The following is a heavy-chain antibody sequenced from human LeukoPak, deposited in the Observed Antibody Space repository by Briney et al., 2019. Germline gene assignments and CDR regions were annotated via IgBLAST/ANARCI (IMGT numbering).Heavy chain of an antibody. J-gene: IGHJ5*02. Sequence: GASVKVSCKASGYTFTSYGISWVRQAPGQGLEWMGWISAYNGNTNYAQKLQGRVTMTTDTSTSTAYMELRSLRSDDTAVYYCARGHCSSTSCYSGKNWFDPWGQGTLVTVSS. CDR1: GYTFTSYG. D-gene: IGHD2-2*01. V-gene: IGHV1-18*01. CDR2: ISAYNGNT. CDR3: ARGHCSSTSCYSGKNWFDP.